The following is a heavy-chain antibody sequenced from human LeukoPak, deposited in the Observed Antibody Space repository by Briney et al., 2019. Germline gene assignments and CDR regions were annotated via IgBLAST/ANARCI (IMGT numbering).Heavy chain of an antibody. CDR3: ARLNISYDSPFDY. CDR2: IYPGDSDT. D-gene: IGHD2/OR15-2a*01. CDR1: GYSFTTHW. Sequence: GESLKISCKGSGYSFTTHWIAWVRQMPGKGLEWMGIIYPGDSDTRYSPSFQGQVTISADKSISTAYLQWNSLQASDTAMYYCARLNISYDSPFDYWDQGTLVTVSS. J-gene: IGHJ4*02. V-gene: IGHV5-51*01.